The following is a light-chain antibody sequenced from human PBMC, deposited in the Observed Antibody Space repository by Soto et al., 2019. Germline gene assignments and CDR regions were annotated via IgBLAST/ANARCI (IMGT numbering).Light chain of an antibody. CDR3: LLSYSGANVV. CDR2: DTC. V-gene: IGLV7-46*01. Sequence: QAVVTQEPSLTVSPGGTVTLTCGSSTGAVTSGHYPYWFQQKPGQAPRTLIYDTCNKHSWTPARFSGSLLGGKAALTLSGAQPEDEAEYYCLLSYSGANVVFGGGTKVTVL. CDR1: TGAVTSGHY. J-gene: IGLJ2*01.